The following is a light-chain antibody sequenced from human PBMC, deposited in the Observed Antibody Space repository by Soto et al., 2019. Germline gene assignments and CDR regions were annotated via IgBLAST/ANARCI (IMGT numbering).Light chain of an antibody. Sequence: DIQITQYPSTLSASVPDRVTINCRASQSISRWLAWYQQKPGKAPKVLIWDASSLQRGVPSRFSGSGSGTEFTLTISSLQPDDFATYYCQQYNGYSTWTFGQGTKVDIK. CDR3: QQYNGYSTWT. J-gene: IGKJ1*01. V-gene: IGKV1-5*01. CDR1: QSISRW. CDR2: DAS.